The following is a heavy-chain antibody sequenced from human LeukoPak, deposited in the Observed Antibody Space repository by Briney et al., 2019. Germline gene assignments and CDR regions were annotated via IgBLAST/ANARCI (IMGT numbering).Heavy chain of an antibody. CDR2: ISSSSSYI. CDR1: GFTFSSYS. D-gene: IGHD1-26*01. Sequence: GGSLRLCCAASGFTFSSYSMNWVRQAPGKGLEWVSSISSSSSYIYYADSVKGRFTISRDNAKNSLYLQINSLRAEDTAVYYCARDGSPYSGSYYGYWGQGTLVTVSS. CDR3: ARDGSPYSGSYYGY. J-gene: IGHJ4*02. V-gene: IGHV3-21*01.